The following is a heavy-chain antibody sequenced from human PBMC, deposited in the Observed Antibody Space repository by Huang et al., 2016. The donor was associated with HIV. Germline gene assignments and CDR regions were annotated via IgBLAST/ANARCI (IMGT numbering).Heavy chain of an antibody. J-gene: IGHJ4*02. CDR2: IIPISGRS. Sequence: QVHLVQSGAEVRRPGSSVKVSCQTSGDSVNAYAISWVREAPEQGLEWMGGIIPISGRSNYAQKFQGRVTLSADDSTNTAYLELSSLISEDTAVYYCATSVQLWINSPFEFWGQGTLVTVSS. CDR1: GDSVNAYA. CDR3: ATSVQLWINSPFEF. D-gene: IGHD5-12*01. V-gene: IGHV1-69*13.